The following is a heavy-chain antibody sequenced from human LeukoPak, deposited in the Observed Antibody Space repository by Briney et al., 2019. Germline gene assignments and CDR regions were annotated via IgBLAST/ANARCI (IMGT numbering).Heavy chain of an antibody. CDR2: INHSGST. D-gene: IGHD3-3*01. J-gene: IGHJ5*02. Sequence: SETLSLTCAAYGGSFSGYYWSWIRQPPGKGLEWIGEINHSGSTNYNPSLKSRVTISVDTSKNQFSLKLSSVTAADTAVYYCARGPTYYDFWSGSRGWFDPWGQGTLVTVSS. V-gene: IGHV4-34*01. CDR1: GGSFSGYY. CDR3: ARGPTYYDFWSGSRGWFDP.